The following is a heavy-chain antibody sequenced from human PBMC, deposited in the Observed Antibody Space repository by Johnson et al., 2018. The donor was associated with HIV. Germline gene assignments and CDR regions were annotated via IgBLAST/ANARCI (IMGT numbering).Heavy chain of an antibody. CDR3: ANFGSSSSRSAFDI. CDR1: GFSFSSYD. D-gene: IGHD6-6*01. J-gene: IGHJ3*02. V-gene: IGHV3-30*18. Sequence: QVQLVESGGGVVQPGRSLRLSCAASGFSFSSYDMHWVRQAPGKGLEWVAVISYDGSNKYYADSVKGRFTITRDNSKNTLYLQMNSLRAEDTAVYYCANFGSSSSRSAFDIWGQGTMVTVSS. CDR2: ISYDGSNK.